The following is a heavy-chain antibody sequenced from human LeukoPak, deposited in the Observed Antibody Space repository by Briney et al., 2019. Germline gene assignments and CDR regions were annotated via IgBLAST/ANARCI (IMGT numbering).Heavy chain of an antibody. CDR2: ISSSSSYI. Sequence: PGGSLRLSCAASGFTFSSYSMNWVRQAPGKGLEWVSSISSSSSYIYYADSVKGRFTISRDNAKNSLCLQMNSLRAEDTAAYYCARVRSGASSTSQTYYYYMDVWGKGTTVTVSS. D-gene: IGHD2-2*01. J-gene: IGHJ6*03. V-gene: IGHV3-21*01. CDR3: ARVRSGASSTSQTYYYYMDV. CDR1: GFTFSSYS.